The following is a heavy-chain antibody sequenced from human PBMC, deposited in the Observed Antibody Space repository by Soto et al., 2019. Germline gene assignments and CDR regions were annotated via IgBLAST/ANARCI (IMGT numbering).Heavy chain of an antibody. CDR3: ARDPPATRHGMNV. Sequence: EVQLVETGGGLIQPGGSLRLSFAASGFTVSSNYMSWVRQAPGKGLEWVSVIYSGGSTYYADSVRGRFTISRDNSKNTLYLQMTSMIAEDTAVYYCARDPPATRHGMNVWGQGTTVTVSS. V-gene: IGHV3-53*02. CDR2: IYSGGST. CDR1: GFTVSSNY. J-gene: IGHJ6*02.